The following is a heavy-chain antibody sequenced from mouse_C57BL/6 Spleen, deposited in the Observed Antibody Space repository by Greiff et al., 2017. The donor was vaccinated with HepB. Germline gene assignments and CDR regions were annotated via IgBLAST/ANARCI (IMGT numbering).Heavy chain of an antibody. V-gene: IGHV1-64*01. CDR1: GYTFTSYW. J-gene: IGHJ4*01. CDR3: ARRGSSFYAMDY. D-gene: IGHD1-1*01. CDR2: IHPNSGST. Sequence: QVQLQQPGAELVKPGASVKLSCKASGYTFTSYWMHWVKQRPGQGLEWIGMIHPNSGSTNYNEKFKSKATLTVDKSSSTAYMQLSSLTSEDSAVYCCARRGSSFYAMDYWGQGTSVTVSS.